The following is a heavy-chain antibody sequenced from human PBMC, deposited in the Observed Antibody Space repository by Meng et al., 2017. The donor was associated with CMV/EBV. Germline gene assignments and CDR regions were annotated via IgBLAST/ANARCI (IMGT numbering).Heavy chain of an antibody. Sequence: GASLKISCAASGFTFSNAWMSWVRQAPGKGLEWVGRIKSKTDGGTTDYAAPVKGRFTTSRDDSKNTLYLQMNSLKTEDTAVYYCTTHYYGSGSGVYWGQGTLVTVS. V-gene: IGHV3-15*01. CDR1: GFTFSNAW. J-gene: IGHJ4*02. D-gene: IGHD3-10*01. CDR2: IKSKTDGGTT. CDR3: TTHYYGSGSGVY.